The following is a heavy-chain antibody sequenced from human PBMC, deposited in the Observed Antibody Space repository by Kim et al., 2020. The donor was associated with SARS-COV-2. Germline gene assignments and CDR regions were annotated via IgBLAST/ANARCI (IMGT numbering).Heavy chain of an antibody. CDR1: GYTFTTYY. Sequence: ASVKVSCKASGYTFTTYYMHWVRQAPGQGLEWMGIINPSGGSTSYAQKFQGRVTMTRDTAKSTVYMDLSSLRSEDTAVYFCARDPTIAAADTSEYYYYGMAVWGQGTTVTVSS. V-gene: IGHV1-46*01. J-gene: IGHJ6*02. CDR3: ARDPTIAAADTSEYYYYGMAV. CDR2: INPSGGST. D-gene: IGHD6-13*01.